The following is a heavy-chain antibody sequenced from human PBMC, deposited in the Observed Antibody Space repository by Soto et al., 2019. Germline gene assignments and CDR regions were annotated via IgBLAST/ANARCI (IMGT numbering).Heavy chain of an antibody. J-gene: IGHJ4*02. CDR1: GFTFSSYS. CDR2: ISSSSSYI. D-gene: IGHD2-15*01. Sequence: GGSLRLSCAASGFTFSSYSMNWVRQAPGKGLEWVSSISSSSSYIYYADSVKGRFTISRDNAKNSLYLQMNSLRAEDTAVYYCARALGWWYGGNSNLSPFDYWGQGTLVTVYS. V-gene: IGHV3-21*01. CDR3: ARALGWWYGGNSNLSPFDY.